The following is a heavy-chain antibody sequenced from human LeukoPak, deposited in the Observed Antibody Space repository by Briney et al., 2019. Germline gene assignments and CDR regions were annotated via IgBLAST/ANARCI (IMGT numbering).Heavy chain of an antibody. V-gene: IGHV3-43*01. D-gene: IGHD3-9*01. CDR2: ITRDAGST. J-gene: IGHJ4*02. Sequence: GGSLRLSCAASGFTFHDYTMHWVRQAPGKGLEWLSLITRDAGSTFYADSVKGRFTISRDNSKNSLYLQMNNLRTEDTALYFCANEKTLTFDYWGRGTLVTVSS. CDR3: ANEKTLTFDY. CDR1: GFTFHDYT.